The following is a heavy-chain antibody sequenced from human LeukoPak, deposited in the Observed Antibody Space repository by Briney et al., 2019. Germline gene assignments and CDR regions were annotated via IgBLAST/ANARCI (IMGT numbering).Heavy chain of an antibody. CDR3: ASSHYYDSSGYSLDY. Sequence: ASVKVSCKASGYTFTGYYMHWVRQAPGQGLEWMGWINPNSGGTNYAQKFQGWVTMTRDTSISTAYMELSRLRSDDTAVYYCASSHYYDSSGYSLDYWGQGTLVTVSP. D-gene: IGHD3-22*01. CDR2: INPNSGGT. CDR1: GYTFTGYY. J-gene: IGHJ4*02. V-gene: IGHV1-2*04.